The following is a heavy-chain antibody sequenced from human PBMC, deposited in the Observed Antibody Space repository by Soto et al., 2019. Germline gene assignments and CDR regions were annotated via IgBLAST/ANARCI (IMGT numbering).Heavy chain of an antibody. CDR2: ISAYNGNT. V-gene: IGHV1-18*04. CDR3: ARGKYYDFWSGYYTARAFDP. J-gene: IGHJ5*02. D-gene: IGHD3-3*01. Sequence: ASVKVSCKASGYTFTSYGISWVRQAPGLGLEWMGWISAYNGNTNYAQKLQGRVTMTTDTSTSTAYMELRSLRSDDTAVYYCARGKYYDFWSGYYTARAFDPWGQGTLVTVSS. CDR1: GYTFTSYG.